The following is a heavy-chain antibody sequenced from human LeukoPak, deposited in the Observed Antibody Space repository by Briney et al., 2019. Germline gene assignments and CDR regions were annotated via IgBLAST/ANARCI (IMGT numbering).Heavy chain of an antibody. CDR2: ISYDGSNT. V-gene: IGHV3-30*03. J-gene: IGHJ3*02. Sequence: PGGSLRLSCAASGFTFNPFTMHWVRQAPGKGLEWVALISYDGSNTYYGVSVKGRFTISRDNSKNTLYLQMNSLRAEDTAVYYCARRSATSHDAFDIWGQGTIVTVSS. CDR1: GFTFNPFT. D-gene: IGHD5-12*01. CDR3: ARRSATSHDAFDI.